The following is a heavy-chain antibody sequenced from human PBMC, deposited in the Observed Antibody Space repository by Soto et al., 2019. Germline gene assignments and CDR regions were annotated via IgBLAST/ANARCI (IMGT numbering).Heavy chain of an antibody. CDR3: ARVMGEGYYYGMDV. CDR1: GFTFSSYA. Sequence: GGSLRLSCAASGFTFSSYAMHWVRQAPGKGLEWVAVISYDGSNKYYADSVKGRFTISRDNSKNTLYLQMNSLRAEDTAVYYCARVMGEGYYYGMDVWGQGTTVTVAS. D-gene: IGHD1-26*01. J-gene: IGHJ6*02. CDR2: ISYDGSNK. V-gene: IGHV3-30-3*01.